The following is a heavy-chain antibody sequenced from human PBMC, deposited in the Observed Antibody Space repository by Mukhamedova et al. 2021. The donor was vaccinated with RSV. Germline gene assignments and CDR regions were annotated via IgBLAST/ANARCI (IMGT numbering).Heavy chain of an antibody. CDR3: ASGSPKLGFGY. D-gene: IGHD1-26*01. V-gene: IGHV4-30-4*01. Sequence: YSGSTYYNPSLKSRVTISVDTSKNQFSLKLSSVTAADTAVYYCASGSPKLGFGYWGQGTLVTVSS. CDR2: YSGST. J-gene: IGHJ4*02.